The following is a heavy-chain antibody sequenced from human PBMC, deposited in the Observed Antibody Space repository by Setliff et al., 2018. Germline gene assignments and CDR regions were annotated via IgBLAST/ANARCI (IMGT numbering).Heavy chain of an antibody. Sequence: ASVKVSCKTSGYNFVTFGVNWVRQVPGQGFEWMGWISPYNGDANYAQKFQGRVTMTKDTSTGTAYMELRTLSSDDTAVYYCTRGRGPRVVVAVPLDFWGQGTLVTVSS. J-gene: IGHJ4*02. CDR2: ISPYNGDA. D-gene: IGHD2-15*01. CDR1: GYNFVTFG. V-gene: IGHV1-18*01. CDR3: TRGRGPRVVVAVPLDF.